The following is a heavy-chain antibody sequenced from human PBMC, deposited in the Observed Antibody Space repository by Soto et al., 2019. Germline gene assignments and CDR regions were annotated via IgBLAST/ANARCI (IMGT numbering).Heavy chain of an antibody. CDR1: GFTFSNYD. D-gene: IGHD2-2*01. CDR2: ISGGGGRI. Sequence: EVQLLESGGGLVQPGGSPRLSCAASGFTFSNYDISWVCQAPGKGLEGVSTISGGGGRIYYADSVKGRFTIFRDNSKNTLYMQINSLRAEDTAVYYCAKRPASLVCFDYWGQGALVTVSS. V-gene: IGHV3-23*01. CDR3: AKRPASLVCFDY. J-gene: IGHJ4*02.